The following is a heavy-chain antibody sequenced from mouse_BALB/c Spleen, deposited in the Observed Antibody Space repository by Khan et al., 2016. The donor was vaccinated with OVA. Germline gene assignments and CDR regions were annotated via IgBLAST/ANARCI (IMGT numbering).Heavy chain of an antibody. D-gene: IGHD4-1*01. Sequence: EVELVESGGDLVKPGGSLKLSCAASGFTFSNYGMSWVRQTPDKRLEWVATISSDGTYTYYPDSVKGRFTISRNNAKNTLYLQMSSLKSEDTAMXYCTSHLTGSFAYWGQGTLVTVSA. CDR2: ISSDGTYT. J-gene: IGHJ3*01. V-gene: IGHV5-6*01. CDR1: GFTFSNYG. CDR3: TSHLTGSFAY.